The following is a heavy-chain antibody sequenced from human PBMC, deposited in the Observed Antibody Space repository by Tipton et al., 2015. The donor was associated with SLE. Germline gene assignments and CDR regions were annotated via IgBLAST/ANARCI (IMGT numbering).Heavy chain of an antibody. J-gene: IGHJ5*02. CDR2: ISSRGSII. D-gene: IGHD5-18*01. CDR1: GFTFRDYD. CDR3: AREGYSNWFDP. V-gene: IGHV3-11*01. Sequence: QVQLVQSGGGLVKPGGSLRLSCAASGFTFRDYDMSWIRQAPGKGLEWVSYISSRGSIIYYADSVKGRLTISRDNAKNSLYLQMNSLRAEDTAVYYCAREGYSNWFDPWGQGTLVTVSS.